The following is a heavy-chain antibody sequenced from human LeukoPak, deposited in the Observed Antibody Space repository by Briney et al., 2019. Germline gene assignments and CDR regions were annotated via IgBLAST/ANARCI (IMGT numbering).Heavy chain of an antibody. Sequence: GGSLRLSCAASGFTFSSYAMSWVRQAPGKGLEWVSAISGSGGSTYYADSVKGRFTIFRDNSKNTLYLQMNSLRAEDTAVYYCAKGLAVADYFDYWGQGTLVTVSS. CDR3: AKGLAVADYFDY. CDR2: ISGSGGST. J-gene: IGHJ4*02. V-gene: IGHV3-23*01. CDR1: GFTFSSYA. D-gene: IGHD6-19*01.